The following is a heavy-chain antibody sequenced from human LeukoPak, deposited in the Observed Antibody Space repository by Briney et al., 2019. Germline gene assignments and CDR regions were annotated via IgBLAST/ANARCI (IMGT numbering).Heavy chain of an antibody. V-gene: IGHV3-13*01. CDR3: ARGGIAAAGTVHWFDP. Sequence: GGSLRLSCAASGFTFSSYDMHWVRQGTGKGLEWVSAIGTAGDTYYPGSVKGRFTISRENAKNSLYLQMNSLRAGDTAVYYCARGGIAAAGTVHWFDPWGQGTLVTVSS. D-gene: IGHD6-13*01. J-gene: IGHJ5*02. CDR2: IGTAGDT. CDR1: GFTFSSYD.